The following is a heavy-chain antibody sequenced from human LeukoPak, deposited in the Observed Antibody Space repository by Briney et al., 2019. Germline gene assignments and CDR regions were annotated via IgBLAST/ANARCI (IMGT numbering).Heavy chain of an antibody. CDR2: ISGSGGST. V-gene: IGHV3-23*01. D-gene: IGHD3-9*01. J-gene: IGHJ4*02. Sequence: GGSLRLSCAASGFTVSSNYMNWVRQAPGKGLEWVSAISGSGGSTYYADSVKGRFTISRDNSKNTLYLQMNSLRAEDTAVYYCAKVRDILTPSDYWGQGTLVTVSS. CDR1: GFTVSSNY. CDR3: AKVRDILTPSDY.